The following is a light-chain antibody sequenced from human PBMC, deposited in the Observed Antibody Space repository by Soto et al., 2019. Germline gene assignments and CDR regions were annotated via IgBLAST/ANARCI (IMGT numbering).Light chain of an antibody. CDR3: QQYNSYSWT. Sequence: DIQMTQSPSTLSTSVGDRVTITCRASQSISSWLAWYQQKPGKAPKLLIYDASSLESGVPSRFSGSGSGTEFTLTTSSLQPDDFATYYCQQYNSYSWTFGLGTGVEI. V-gene: IGKV1-5*01. CDR2: DAS. J-gene: IGKJ1*01. CDR1: QSISSW.